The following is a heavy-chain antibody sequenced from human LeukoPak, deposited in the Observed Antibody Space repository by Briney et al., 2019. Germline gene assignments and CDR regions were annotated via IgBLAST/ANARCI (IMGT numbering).Heavy chain of an antibody. CDR1: GXTFRSYW. J-gene: IGHJ6*02. V-gene: IGHV3-74*01. Sequence: QSGGSLRLSCTASGXTFRSYWMHWVRQAPGKGLVWVARINNDGSSASYADSVKGRFTSSRDNAKSTLYLQMNSLRAEDTAVYYCARVGIGNYYYYYGMDVWGQGTTVTVSS. CDR3: ARVGIGNYYYYYGMDV. CDR2: INNDGSSA.